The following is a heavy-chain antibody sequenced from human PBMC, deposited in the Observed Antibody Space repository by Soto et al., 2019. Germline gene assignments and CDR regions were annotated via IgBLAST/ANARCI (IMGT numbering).Heavy chain of an antibody. V-gene: IGHV4-59*01. CDR1: GGSISSYY. CDR3: ARDSIIAAAGNYYYYGMDV. Sequence: SETLSLTCTVSGGSISSYYWSWIRQPPGKGLEWIGYIYYSGSTNYNPSLKSRVTISVDTSKNQFSLKLSSVTAADTAVYYCARDSIIAAAGNYYYYGMDVWGQGTTVTVSS. J-gene: IGHJ6*02. CDR2: IYYSGST. D-gene: IGHD6-13*01.